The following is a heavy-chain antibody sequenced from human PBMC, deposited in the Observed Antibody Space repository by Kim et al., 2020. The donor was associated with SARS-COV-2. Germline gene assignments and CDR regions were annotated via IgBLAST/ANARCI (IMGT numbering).Heavy chain of an antibody. V-gene: IGHV4-34*01. CDR3: ARGGDSYGYYYGMDV. CDR1: GGSFSGYY. Sequence: SETLSLTCAVYGGSFSGYYWSWIRQPPGKGLEWIGEINHSGSTNYNPSLKSRVTISVDTSKNQFSLKLSSVTAADTAVYYCARGGDSYGYYYGMDVWGQGTTVTVSS. D-gene: IGHD5-18*01. J-gene: IGHJ6*02. CDR2: INHSGST.